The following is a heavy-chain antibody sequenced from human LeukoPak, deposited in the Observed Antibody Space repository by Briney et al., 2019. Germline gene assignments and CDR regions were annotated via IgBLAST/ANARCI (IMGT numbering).Heavy chain of an antibody. CDR1: GGSISSSSYY. CDR2: IYYSGST. V-gene: IGHV4-39*01. J-gene: IGHJ4*02. D-gene: IGHD2-15*01. CDR3: ATLKGYCSGGSCYYFDY. Sequence: SETLSLTCTVSGGSISSSSYYWGWIRQPPGKGLEWIGSIYYSGSTYYNPSLKSRVTISVDTSKNQFSLKLSSVTAADTAVYYRATLKGYCSGGSCYYFDYWGQGTLVTVSS.